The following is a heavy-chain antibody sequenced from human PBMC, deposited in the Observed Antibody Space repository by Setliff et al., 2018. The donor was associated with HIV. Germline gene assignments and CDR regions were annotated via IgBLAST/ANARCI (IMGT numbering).Heavy chain of an antibody. CDR3: ARGRRVVVPARPLDY. D-gene: IGHD2-2*01. J-gene: IGHJ4*02. V-gene: IGHV4-4*02. CDR2: IYHSGST. CDR1: GGSISSSNW. Sequence: LSLTCAVSGGSISSSNWWSWVRQPPGKGLEWIGEIYHSGSTNYNPPLKSRLTLSLDTSKNQFSLRLSSVTAADTAVYYCARGRRVVVPARPLDYWGQGTLVTVSS.